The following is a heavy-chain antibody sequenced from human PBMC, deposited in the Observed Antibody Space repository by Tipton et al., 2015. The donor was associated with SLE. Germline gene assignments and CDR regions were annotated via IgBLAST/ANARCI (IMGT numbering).Heavy chain of an antibody. Sequence: TLSLTCTVSGGSISQYYWTWIRQSPGQGLEWVGYVYNSGATDTNPSLRSRVIISQDTSKSQVSLWLRSVTAADTAVYYCARTLGIRRFQFDSWGQGTLVTVSS. CDR3: ARTLGIRRFQFDS. J-gene: IGHJ4*02. V-gene: IGHV4-59*01. CDR2: VYNSGAT. CDR1: GGSISQYY. D-gene: IGHD7-27*01.